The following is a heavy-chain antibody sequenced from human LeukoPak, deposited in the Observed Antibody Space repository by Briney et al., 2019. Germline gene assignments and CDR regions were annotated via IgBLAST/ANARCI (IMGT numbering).Heavy chain of an antibody. Sequence: GGSLRLSCAPSGFTFSTFPMSWVRQAPGEGLERVSGISGSGGSTYYADSVKGRFTISRDISKNTLYLQMNSLRAEDTAVYYCAKDEGSGWYYFDYWGQGSLVTVSS. V-gene: IGHV3-23*01. CDR1: GFTFSTFP. CDR3: AKDEGSGWYYFDY. D-gene: IGHD6-19*01. CDR2: ISGSGGST. J-gene: IGHJ4*02.